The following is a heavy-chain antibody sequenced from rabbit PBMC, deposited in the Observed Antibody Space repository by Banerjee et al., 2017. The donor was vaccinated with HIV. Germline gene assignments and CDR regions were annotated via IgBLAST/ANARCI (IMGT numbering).Heavy chain of an antibody. CDR1: GFSFSSSYW. CDR3: ARTGSTSAWYLAL. Sequence: QSLEESGGDLVKPGASLTLTCTASGFSFSSSYWICWVRQAPGKGLEWIACIYVGSSGSTYYASWAKGRFTISKTSSTTVTLQMTGLTAADTATYFCARTGSTSAWYLALWGPGTLVTVS. D-gene: IGHD4-2*01. CDR2: IYVGSSGST. V-gene: IGHV1S40*01. J-gene: IGHJ4*01.